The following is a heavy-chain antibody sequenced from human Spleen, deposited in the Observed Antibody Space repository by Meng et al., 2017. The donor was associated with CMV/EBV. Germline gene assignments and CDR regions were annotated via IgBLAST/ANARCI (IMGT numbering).Heavy chain of an antibody. CDR3: ARERGYTVTTHFDY. Sequence: SETLSLTCAVYGGSFSGYYWSWIRQPPGKGLEWIGEINHSGSTNYNSSLKSRVTISVDTSKNQFSLKLSSVTAADTAVYYCARERGYTVTTHFDYWGQGTLVTVSS. V-gene: IGHV4-34*01. CDR1: GGSFSGYY. D-gene: IGHD4-17*01. J-gene: IGHJ4*02. CDR2: INHSGST.